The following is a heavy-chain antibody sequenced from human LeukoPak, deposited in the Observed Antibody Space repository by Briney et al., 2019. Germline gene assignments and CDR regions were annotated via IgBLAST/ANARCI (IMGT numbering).Heavy chain of an antibody. CDR1: GGSISSNNYY. CDR3: ARVDVVVPYYWYFDL. D-gene: IGHD2-2*01. V-gene: IGHV4-30-2*01. CDR2: IYHSGST. J-gene: IGHJ2*01. Sequence: PSETLSLTCTVSGGSISSNNYYWGWIRQPPGKGLEWIGYIYHSGSTYYNPSLKSRVTISVDRSKNQFSLKLSSVTAADTAVYYCARVDVVVPYYWYFDLWGRGTLVTVSS.